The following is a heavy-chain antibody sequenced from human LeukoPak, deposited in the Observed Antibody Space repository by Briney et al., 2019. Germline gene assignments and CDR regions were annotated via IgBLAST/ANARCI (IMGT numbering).Heavy chain of an antibody. V-gene: IGHV1-18*01. CDR3: ARDGYFDY. CDR1: GYTFTTYG. Sequence: GASVKVSCKGSGYTFTTYGIGWVRQAPGQGLEWMGWINANSGNTNYAQKFQGRLTMTTDTSTFTAYMELRSLRSDDTAVYYCARDGYFDYWGQGTLVTVSS. CDR2: INANSGNT. J-gene: IGHJ4*02.